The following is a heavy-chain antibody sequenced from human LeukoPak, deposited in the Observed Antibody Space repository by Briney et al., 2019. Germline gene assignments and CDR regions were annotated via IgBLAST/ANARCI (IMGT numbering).Heavy chain of an antibody. CDR3: ARDGRYFNWFDP. J-gene: IGHJ5*02. CDR2: IYYSGST. Sequence: SETLSLTCIVSGGSISGYYWSWIRQPPGKGLEWIGYIYYSGSTNYNPSLKSRVTMSVDTSKNQFSLKLSSVTAADTAVYYCARDGRYFNWFDPWGQGTLVTVSS. CDR1: GGSISGYY. D-gene: IGHD3-9*01. V-gene: IGHV4-59*01.